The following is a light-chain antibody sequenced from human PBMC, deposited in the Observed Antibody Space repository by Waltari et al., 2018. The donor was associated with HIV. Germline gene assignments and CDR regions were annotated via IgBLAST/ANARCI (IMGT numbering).Light chain of an antibody. J-gene: IGLJ7*01. CDR2: VVT. CDR3: TSYTSISPLAI. CDR1: SSDIGGYDY. Sequence: QSALTQPASVSGSPGQSITISCTGTSSDIGGYDYVSWYQQYPGQAPKLIIFVVTKRPFGLSTRLSGSKSGNMVSLTISGLQAEDEADYYCTSYTSISPLAIFGGGTQVTVL. V-gene: IGLV2-14*01.